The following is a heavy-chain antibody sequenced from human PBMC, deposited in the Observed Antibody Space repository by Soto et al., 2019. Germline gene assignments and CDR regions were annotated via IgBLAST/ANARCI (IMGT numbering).Heavy chain of an antibody. Sequence: ASVKVSCKASGYTLTNYGISWVRQAPGQGLEWMGWISGYSGNTNYAQRFHGRVTLTTDTSTGTAYMELRSLRSDDTAVYYCARGGHCTPTSCYGDYYRSMDVWGQGTTVTVSS. V-gene: IGHV1-18*04. CDR3: ARGGHCTPTSCYGDYYRSMDV. D-gene: IGHD2-2*01. J-gene: IGHJ6*02. CDR1: GYTLTNYG. CDR2: ISGYSGNT.